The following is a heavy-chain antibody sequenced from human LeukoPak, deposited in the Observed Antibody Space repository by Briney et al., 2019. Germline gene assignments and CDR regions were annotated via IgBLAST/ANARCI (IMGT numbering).Heavy chain of an antibody. V-gene: IGHV3-30*02. J-gene: IGHJ4*02. CDR3: ARDPEWELPHLDY. CDR1: GFTFSTYG. Sequence: PGGSLRLSCAASGFTFSTYGVHWVRQAPGKGLEWVAIIWYDGSNKYYADSVKGRFTISRDNSKNTLYLQMNSLRAEDTAVYYCARDPEWELPHLDYWGQGTLVTVSS. D-gene: IGHD1-26*01. CDR2: IWYDGSNK.